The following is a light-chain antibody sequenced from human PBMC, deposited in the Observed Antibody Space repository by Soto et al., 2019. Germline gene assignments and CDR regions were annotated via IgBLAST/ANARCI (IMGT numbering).Light chain of an antibody. Sequence: AIQLTQSPSSLSASVGDRVTISCRASRDIRTVLAWYQHAPGKDPKVLIYGASILHSGVPSRVSGGGSGTDFTLTISSLLPEDFATDYCLQDFNYPITFGQATRLESK. J-gene: IGKJ5*01. CDR2: GAS. CDR1: RDIRTV. CDR3: LQDFNYPIT. V-gene: IGKV1-6*01.